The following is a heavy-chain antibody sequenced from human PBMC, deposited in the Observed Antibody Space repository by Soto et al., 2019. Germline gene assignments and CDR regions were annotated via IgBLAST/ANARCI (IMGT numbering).Heavy chain of an antibody. CDR3: AKDHLTGYSSGSPAPDY. V-gene: IGHV3-30*18. D-gene: IGHD6-19*01. CDR1: GFTFSSYG. J-gene: IGHJ4*02. CDR2: ISYDGSNK. Sequence: GGSLRLSCAASGFTFSSYGMHWVRQAPGKGLEWVAVISYDGSNKYYADSVKGRFTISRDNSKNTLYLQMNSLRAEDTAVYYSAKDHLTGYSSGSPAPDYWGQGTLVTVSS.